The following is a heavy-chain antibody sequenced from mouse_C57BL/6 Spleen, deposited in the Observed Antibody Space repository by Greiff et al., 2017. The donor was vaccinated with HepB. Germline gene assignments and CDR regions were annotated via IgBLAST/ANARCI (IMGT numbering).Heavy chain of an antibody. Sequence: QVQLQQPGTELVKPGASVKLSCKASGYTFTSYWMHWVKQRPGQGLEWIARIYPGSGNTYYNEKFKGKATLTAEKSSSTAYMQLSSLTSEDSAVYFCAREGVYYAMDYWGQGTSVTVSS. V-gene: IGHV1-76*01. J-gene: IGHJ4*01. CDR2: IYPGSGNT. CDR3: AREGVYYAMDY. CDR1: GYTFTSYW.